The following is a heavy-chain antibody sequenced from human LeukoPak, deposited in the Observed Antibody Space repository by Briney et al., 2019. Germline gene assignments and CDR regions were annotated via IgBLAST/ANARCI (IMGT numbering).Heavy chain of an antibody. CDR1: GYTFTDSY. V-gene: IGHV1-46*03. J-gene: IGHJ5*02. Sequence: ASVKISCKVSGYTFTDSYMHWVRQAPGQGLEWMGIINPSGGSTSYAQKFQGRVTMTRDTSTSTVYMELSSLRSEDTAVYYCAREVRSLSAHQYYYGSGTTLDWFDPWGQGTLVTVSS. D-gene: IGHD3-10*01. CDR2: INPSGGST. CDR3: AREVRSLSAHQYYYGSGTTLDWFDP.